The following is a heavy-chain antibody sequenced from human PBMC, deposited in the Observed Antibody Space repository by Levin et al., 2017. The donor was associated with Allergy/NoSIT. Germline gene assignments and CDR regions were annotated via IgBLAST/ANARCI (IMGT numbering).Heavy chain of an antibody. J-gene: IGHJ3*02. D-gene: IGHD3-3*01. CDR1: GFTFSSYS. V-gene: IGHV3-48*02. CDR3: ARGGDYDFWSGATGRAFDI. Sequence: ASVKVSCAASGFTFSSYSMNWVRQAPGKGLEWVSYISSSSSTIYYADSVKGRFTISRDNAKNSLYLQMNSLRDEDTAVYYCARGGDYDFWSGATGRAFDIWGQGTMVTVSS. CDR2: ISSSSSTI.